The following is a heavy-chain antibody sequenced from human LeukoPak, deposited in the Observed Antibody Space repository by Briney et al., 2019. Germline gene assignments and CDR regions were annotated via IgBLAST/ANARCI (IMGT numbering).Heavy chain of an antibody. D-gene: IGHD5-12*01. V-gene: IGHV1-18*01. CDR1: GYTFTGYG. Sequence: GASVKVSCKASGYTFTGYGISWVRQAPGQGLEWMGWISAYNGNTNYAQKLQGRVTMTTDTSTSTAYMELRSLRSDDTAVYYCARDQPLIVATHLNIDYWGQGTLVTVSS. J-gene: IGHJ4*02. CDR3: ARDQPLIVATHLNIDY. CDR2: ISAYNGNT.